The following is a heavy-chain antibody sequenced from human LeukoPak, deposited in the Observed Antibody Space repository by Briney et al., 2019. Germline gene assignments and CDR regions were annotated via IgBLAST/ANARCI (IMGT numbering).Heavy chain of an antibody. CDR2: ISAYNGNT. D-gene: IGHD3-3*01. CDR1: GYTFTSYG. J-gene: IGHJ4*02. V-gene: IGHV1-18*01. CDR3: ARDTSITIFGVVSPGGY. Sequence: ASVKVSCKASGYTFTSYGISWVRQAPGQGLEWMGWISAYNGNTNYAQKLQGRVTMTTDTSTSTAYMELRSLRSDDTAVYYCARDTSITIFGVVSPGGYWGQGTLVTVSS.